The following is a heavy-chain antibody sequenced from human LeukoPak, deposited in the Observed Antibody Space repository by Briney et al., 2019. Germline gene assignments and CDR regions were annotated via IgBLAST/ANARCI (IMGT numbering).Heavy chain of an antibody. CDR2: MNPNSGNT. J-gene: IGHJ6*03. D-gene: IGHD4-11*01. CDR3: ARGGSTVTTRYYYYMDV. Sequence: ASVKVSCKASGYTFTSYDINWVRQATGQGLEWMGWMNPNSGNTVYAQKFQGRVTMTRNTSISTAYMELSSLRSEDTAVYYCARGGSTVTTRYYYYMDVWGKGTTVTVSS. CDR1: GYTFTSYD. V-gene: IGHV1-8*01.